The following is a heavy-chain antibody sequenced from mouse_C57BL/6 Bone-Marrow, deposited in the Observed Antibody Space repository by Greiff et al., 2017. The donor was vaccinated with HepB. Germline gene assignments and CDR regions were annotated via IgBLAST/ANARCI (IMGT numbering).Heavy chain of an antibody. J-gene: IGHJ3*01. CDR2: ISSGSSTI. CDR1: GFTFSDYG. D-gene: IGHD1-1*01. CDR3: AQYYYGSSAGFAY. V-gene: IGHV5-17*01. Sequence: EVQVVESGGGLVKPGGSLKLSCAASGFTFSDYGMHWVRQAPEKGLEWVAYISSGSSTIYYADTVKGRFTISRDNAKNTLFLQMTSLRSEDTAMYYCAQYYYGSSAGFAYWGQGTLVTVSA.